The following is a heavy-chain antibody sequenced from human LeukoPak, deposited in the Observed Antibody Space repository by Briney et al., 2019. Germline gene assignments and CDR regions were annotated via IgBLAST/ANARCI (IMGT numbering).Heavy chain of an antibody. J-gene: IGHJ4*02. V-gene: IGHV6-1*01. Sequence: PSQTLSLTCAISGDSVSNKDAAWNWIRESPSRGLEWLGRTFYRSKWYNDYAVSVKGRIIVSADTSKNQFSLQLNSVTPDDTAVYYCGRTVGYFDYWGQGILVTVSS. D-gene: IGHD2-15*01. CDR2: TFYRSKWYN. CDR3: GRTVGYFDY. CDR1: GDSVSNKDAA.